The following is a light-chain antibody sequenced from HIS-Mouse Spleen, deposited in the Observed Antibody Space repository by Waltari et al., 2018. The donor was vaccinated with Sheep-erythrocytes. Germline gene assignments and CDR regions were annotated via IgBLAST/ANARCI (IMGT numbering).Light chain of an antibody. CDR2: EGS. CDR1: SRDVGSSNL. Sequence: QSALTQPASVSGSPGQSITISCTGTSRDVGSSNLFSWYQQHPGKAPKLMIYEGSKRPSGVSNRFSGSKSGNTASLTISGLQAEDEADYYCCSYAGSSTPWVFGGGTKLTVL. V-gene: IGLV2-23*01. J-gene: IGLJ3*02. CDR3: CSYAGSSTPWV.